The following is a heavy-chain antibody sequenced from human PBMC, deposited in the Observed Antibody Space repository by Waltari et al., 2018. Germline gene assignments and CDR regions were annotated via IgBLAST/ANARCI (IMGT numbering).Heavy chain of an antibody. D-gene: IGHD1-26*01. J-gene: IGHJ4*02. CDR2: ISGSGGTT. CDR1: GFTFANYG. CDR3: AKSSGSYYEVFDR. Sequence: EVRLVESGGGLVQRGGSLRLSGAASGFTFANYGMSWVRQAPGKGLECVSSISGSGGTTYYADSVKGRFTMSKDFSKNTLFLQMNSVRVDDTADYYCAKSSGSYYEVFDRWGRGTLVTVSS. V-gene: IGHV3-23*04.